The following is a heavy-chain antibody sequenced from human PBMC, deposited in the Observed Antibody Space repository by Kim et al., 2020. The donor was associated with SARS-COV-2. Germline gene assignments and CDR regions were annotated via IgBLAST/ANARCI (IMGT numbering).Heavy chain of an antibody. V-gene: IGHV4-4*02. CDR1: GGSINTAPW. CDR3: AREGNGSPALD. Sequence: SETLSLTCTVLGGSINTAPWWTWVRQSPGKGLEWIGEISQSGTTSYNPSLKSRVTISVDKSQNQFFLKLFSVTAADTAVYYCAREGNGSPALDWGQGTLV. J-gene: IGHJ4*02. D-gene: IGHD1-1*01. CDR2: ISQSGTT.